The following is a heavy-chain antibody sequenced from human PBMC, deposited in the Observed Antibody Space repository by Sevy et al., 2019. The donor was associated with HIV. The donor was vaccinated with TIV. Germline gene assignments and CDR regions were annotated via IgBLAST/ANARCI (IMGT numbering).Heavy chain of an antibody. V-gene: IGHV4-59*08. D-gene: IGHD1-26*01. CDR3: AGENAWGRGYS. CDR2: IYYNGHI. Sequence: SETLSLTCTVSGGSITSLYWNWIRQPPGKGLEWIANIYYNGHINYNPYLKSRVTFKLDTSKNQYSLRLSSETAADTAMYYCAGENAWGRGYSWGQGTLVTVSS. CDR1: GGSITSLY. J-gene: IGHJ4*02.